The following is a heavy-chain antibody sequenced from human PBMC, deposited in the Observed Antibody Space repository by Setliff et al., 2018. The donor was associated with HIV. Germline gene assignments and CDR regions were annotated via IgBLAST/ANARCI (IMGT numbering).Heavy chain of an antibody. CDR2: INTKTGNP. V-gene: IGHV7-4-1*02. D-gene: IGHD3-10*01. Sequence: ASVKVSCKASGCTFTSYAMKWVRQAPGQGLEWLGWINTKTGNPTYVQGFPGQFVFSLDTSVSTAYLEISSLKAEDTAVYYCARAPFWQFFRGSPYYFDYWGQGSLVTVSS. CDR3: ARAPFWQFFRGSPYYFDY. J-gene: IGHJ4*02. CDR1: GCTFTSYA.